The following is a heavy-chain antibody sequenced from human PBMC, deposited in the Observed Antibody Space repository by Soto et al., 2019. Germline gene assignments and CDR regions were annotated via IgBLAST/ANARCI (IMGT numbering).Heavy chain of an antibody. Sequence: ASVQVSCEDSVGTFSRYAIILVRQAPGQGLEWMGGIIPIFGTANYAQKFQGRVTITADESTSTAYMELSSLRSEDTAVYYCARDRGRDGYNWHAFDIWGQGTMVNVSS. V-gene: IGHV1-69*01. CDR2: IIPIFGTA. CDR3: ARDRGRDGYNWHAFDI. J-gene: IGHJ3*02. D-gene: IGHD5-12*01. CDR1: VGTFSRYA.